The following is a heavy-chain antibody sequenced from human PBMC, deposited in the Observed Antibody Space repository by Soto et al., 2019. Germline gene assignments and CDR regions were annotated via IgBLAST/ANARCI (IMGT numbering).Heavy chain of an antibody. CDR1: RFSLTPSGMW. V-gene: IGHV2-70*01. CDR2: IDGEDDQ. J-gene: IGHJ4*02. CDR3: ARTSYYYTSGHRYGDRPLLDN. D-gene: IGHD3-22*01. Sequence: SGPTLVNPTHTLTLTCPFSRFSLTPSGMWVSWIRQPPGKALEWLALIDGEDDQYYSAPLKTRLTISKDTSKNQVVLTMTNMDPVDTATYYCARTSYYYTSGHRYGDRPLLDNWGQGTLVTVSS.